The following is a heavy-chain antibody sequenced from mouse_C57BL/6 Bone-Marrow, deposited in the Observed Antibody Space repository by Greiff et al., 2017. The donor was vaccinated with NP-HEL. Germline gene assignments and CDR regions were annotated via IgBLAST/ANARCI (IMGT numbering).Heavy chain of an antibody. CDR1: GYTFTSYG. Sequence: QVQLKESGAELARPGASVQLSCKASGYTFTSYGISWVKQRTGQGLEWIGEIYPRSGNTYYNEKFKGKATLTADKSSSTAYMELRSLTSEDSAVYFCARDYYGSSYGGWFAYWGQGTLVTVSA. V-gene: IGHV1-81*01. CDR2: IYPRSGNT. CDR3: ARDYYGSSYGGWFAY. D-gene: IGHD1-1*01. J-gene: IGHJ3*01.